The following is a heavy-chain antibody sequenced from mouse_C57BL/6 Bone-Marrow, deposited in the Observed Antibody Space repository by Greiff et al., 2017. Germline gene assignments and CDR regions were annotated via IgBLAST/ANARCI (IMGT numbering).Heavy chain of an antibody. CDR1: GYTFTDYN. Sequence: VQLQQSGPELVKPGASVTMSCKASGYTFTDYNMHWVKQSHGKSLEWIGYINPNNGGTSYNQKFKGKATLTVNKSSSTAYMELRSLTSDDSAVYCCASLYYVLYWGQGTTLTVSS. V-gene: IGHV1-22*01. D-gene: IGHD1-1*01. J-gene: IGHJ2*01. CDR2: INPNNGGT. CDR3: ASLYYVLY.